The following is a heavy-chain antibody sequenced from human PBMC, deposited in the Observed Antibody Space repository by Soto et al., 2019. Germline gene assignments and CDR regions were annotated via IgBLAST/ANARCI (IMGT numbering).Heavy chain of an antibody. CDR3: AGAHAYCSGGICDAFDI. D-gene: IGHD2-15*01. CDR2: INAGNGNT. J-gene: IGHJ3*02. V-gene: IGHV1-3*05. CDR1: GYTFTSYA. Sequence: QVQLVQSGAEEKKPGASVKVSCKASGYTFTSYAMHWVRQAPGQRLEWMGWINAGNGNTKYSQKFQGRVTITRDTSASTAYMELSSLRSEDTAVYYCAGAHAYCSGGICDAFDIWGQGTMVTVSS.